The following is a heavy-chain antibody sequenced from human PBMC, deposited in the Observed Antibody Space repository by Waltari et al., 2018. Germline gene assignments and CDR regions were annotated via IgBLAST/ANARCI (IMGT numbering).Heavy chain of an antibody. V-gene: IGHV4-59*01. CDR2: IYYSRST. CDR3: ARGGWFGELLPAGYYYYYGMDV. D-gene: IGHD3-10*01. CDR1: GGSISSSY. J-gene: IGHJ6*02. Sequence: QVQLQASGPGLVTPSETLSLTCTHAGGSISSSYWHWIRQPPGNGLGWIGYIYYSRSTNYNPTLKSRVTISVDTSKNQFSLKLSSVTAADTAVYYWARGGWFGELLPAGYYYYYGMDVWGQGTTVTVAS.